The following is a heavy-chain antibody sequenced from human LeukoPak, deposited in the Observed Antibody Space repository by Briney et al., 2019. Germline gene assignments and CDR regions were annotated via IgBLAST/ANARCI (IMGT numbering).Heavy chain of an antibody. D-gene: IGHD3-22*01. CDR2: IYPDDSDT. CDR1: GYSFSNYW. J-gene: IGHJ4*02. Sequence: LGESLKISCKGSGYSFSNYWIGWVRQMPGKGLVWMGIIYPDDSDTRYSPSFQGQVTISADKSTNTAYLQWSSLKASDTAMYYCARGWGVTMIVVDYFDFWGQGTLVTVSS. V-gene: IGHV5-51*01. CDR3: ARGWGVTMIVVDYFDF.